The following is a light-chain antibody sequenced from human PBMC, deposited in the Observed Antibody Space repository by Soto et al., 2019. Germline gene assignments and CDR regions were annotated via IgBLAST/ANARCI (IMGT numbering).Light chain of an antibody. V-gene: IGKV1-39*01. CDR1: QSISSY. J-gene: IGKJ5*01. CDR3: QQSYSTPHT. CDR2: AAS. Sequence: DIQMTQSPSSLSASVGDRVTISCRASQSISSYLNWYQQKPGKAPKLLIYAASSLQSGVPSRFSGIGSGTDFTLTISSLQPEDFATYYCQQSYSTPHTCGQGTRLEIK.